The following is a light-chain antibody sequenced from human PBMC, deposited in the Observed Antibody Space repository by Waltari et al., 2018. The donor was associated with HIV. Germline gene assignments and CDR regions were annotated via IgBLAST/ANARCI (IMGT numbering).Light chain of an antibody. CDR3: QSAASSATYRV. V-gene: IGLV3-25*03. CDR2: KDS. Sequence: SYELTQPPSVSVSPGQTASITCSGDALPKPYAYWYQQKPGQAPVLVIYKDSERPSGIPERFSGSSSGTTVTLTISGVQAEDEADYYCQSAASSATYRVFGGGTKLTVL. J-gene: IGLJ3*02. CDR1: ALPKPY.